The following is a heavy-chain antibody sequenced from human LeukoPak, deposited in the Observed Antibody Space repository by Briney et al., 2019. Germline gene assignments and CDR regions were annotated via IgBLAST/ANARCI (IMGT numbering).Heavy chain of an antibody. V-gene: IGHV3-48*03. CDR3: ARVWYDYYKMDY. CDR2: IGVSGSTT. CDR1: GFTFSSYE. J-gene: IGHJ4*02. Sequence: GGSLRLSCATSGFTFSSYEMNWARQAPGKGLEWVSYIGVSGSTTYYADSVKGRFTISRDNAKNSLYLQMKSLRAEDTAVYYCARVWYDYYKMDYWGQGTLVTVSS. D-gene: IGHD3-10*01.